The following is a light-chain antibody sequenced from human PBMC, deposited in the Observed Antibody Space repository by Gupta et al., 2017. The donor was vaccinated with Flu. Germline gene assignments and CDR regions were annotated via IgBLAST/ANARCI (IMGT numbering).Light chain of an antibody. V-gene: IGLV3-21*02. CDR2: DDR. J-gene: IGLJ1*01. CDR3: QVWDSSNDHYV. Sequence: SYVLPQPPSVLVAPVQTARITCGGNNVGGKAVPWYQQKPGQAPVLVVHDDRGRPSGIPDRFSGSNSGNTATLTITRVEAGDDADYYCQVWDSSNDHYVFGAGTKVTVL. CDR1: NVGGKA.